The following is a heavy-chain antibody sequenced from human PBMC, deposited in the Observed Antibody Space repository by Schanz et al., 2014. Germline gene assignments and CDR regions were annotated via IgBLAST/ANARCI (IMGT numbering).Heavy chain of an antibody. CDR1: GFTFGDYY. CDR2: LNFDETYT. V-gene: IGHV3-74*02. Sequence: VQLVESGGGLVQSGGSLRLSCAASGFTFGDYYMTWVRQAPGKGLEWVSRLNFDETYTSYADSVKGRFTISRDNSKNTLYLQMNSLRAEDTAVYYCARVRTIYGSGAMGYWGQGTLVTVSS. J-gene: IGHJ4*02. CDR3: ARVRTIYGSGAMGY. D-gene: IGHD3-10*01.